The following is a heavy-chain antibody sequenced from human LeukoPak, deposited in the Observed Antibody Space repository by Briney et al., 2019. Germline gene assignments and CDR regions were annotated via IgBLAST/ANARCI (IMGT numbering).Heavy chain of an antibody. CDR1: GFTFNNYG. Sequence: GGSLRLSCAASGFTFNNYGMHWVRQAPGKGLEWVAVISYDGNNKYYADSGKGRFTISRDNSKNTLDLQMNSLRAEDTAVYYCAGDGDSSGWSLDYWGQGTLVTVSS. CDR2: ISYDGNNK. D-gene: IGHD6-19*01. V-gene: IGHV3-30*03. J-gene: IGHJ4*02. CDR3: AGDGDSSGWSLDY.